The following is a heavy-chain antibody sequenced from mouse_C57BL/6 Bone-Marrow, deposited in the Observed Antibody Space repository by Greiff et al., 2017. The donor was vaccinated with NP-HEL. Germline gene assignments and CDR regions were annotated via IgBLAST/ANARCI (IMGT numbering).Heavy chain of an antibody. J-gene: IGHJ2*03. CDR1: GYTFTSYW. D-gene: IGHD1-1*01. V-gene: IGHV1-50*01. Sequence: QVQLQQSGAELVKPGASVKLSCKASGYTFTSYWMQWVKQRPGQGLEWIGEIYPSDSYTNYNQKFKGKATLTVDTSSSTAYMQLSSLTSEDSAVYYCARDGSLYYFDYWGRGNGLTVS. CDR2: IYPSDSYT. CDR3: ARDGSLYYFDY.